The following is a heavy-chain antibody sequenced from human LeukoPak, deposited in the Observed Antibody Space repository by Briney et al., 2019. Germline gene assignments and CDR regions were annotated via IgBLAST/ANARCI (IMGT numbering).Heavy chain of an antibody. Sequence: SVIVSCKASGYTFIDYNIHWARQAPGQGLEWMGWINPGSGSTNYAQKFQGRVTITADESTSTAYMELSSLRSEDTAVYYCASGRKVVPAATVATYWYFDLWGRGTLVTVSS. CDR1: GYTFIDYN. V-gene: IGHV1-69*13. D-gene: IGHD2-2*01. CDR3: ASGRKVVPAATVATYWYFDL. CDR2: INPGSGST. J-gene: IGHJ2*01.